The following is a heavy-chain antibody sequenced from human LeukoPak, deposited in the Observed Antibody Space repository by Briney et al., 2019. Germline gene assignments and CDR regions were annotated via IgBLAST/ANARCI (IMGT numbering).Heavy chain of an antibody. V-gene: IGHV4-59*01. CDR2: IYYSGST. D-gene: IGHD3-3*02. CDR1: GGSISTYY. J-gene: IGHJ4*02. Sequence: PSETLSLTCTVSGGSISTYYWNWIRQPPGKGLEWIGYIYYSGSTNYNPSLKSRVTISVDTSKNQFSLNLTSVTAADTAVYYCARGGIRQTCDNWGQGTLVTVSS. CDR3: ARGGIRQTCDN.